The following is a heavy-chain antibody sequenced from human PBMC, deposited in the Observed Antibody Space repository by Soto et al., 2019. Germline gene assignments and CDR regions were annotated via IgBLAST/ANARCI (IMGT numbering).Heavy chain of an antibody. CDR1: GFTVSSNY. D-gene: IGHD4-17*01. CDR2: IYSGGST. V-gene: IGHV3-66*01. J-gene: IGHJ6*03. Sequence: PGGSLRLSCAASGFTVSSNYMSWVRQAPGKGLEWVSVIYSGGSTYYADSVKGRFTISRDNSKNTLYLQMNSLRAEDTAVYYCAREKYGDSTVEDYYYYMDVWGKGTTVTLSS. CDR3: AREKYGDSTVEDYYYYMDV.